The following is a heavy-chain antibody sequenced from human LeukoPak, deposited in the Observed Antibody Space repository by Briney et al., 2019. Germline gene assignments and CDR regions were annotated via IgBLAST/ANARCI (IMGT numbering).Heavy chain of an antibody. CDR1: GGSFSGYY. Sequence: SETLSLTCAVYGGSFSGYYWSWIRQPPGRGLEWIGEINHSGSTNYNPSLKSRVTISVDTSKNQFSLKLSSVTAADTAVYYCARLAYSSSWYPRSNWGQGTLVTVSS. CDR3: ARLAYSSSWYPRSN. D-gene: IGHD6-13*01. J-gene: IGHJ4*02. V-gene: IGHV4-34*01. CDR2: INHSGST.